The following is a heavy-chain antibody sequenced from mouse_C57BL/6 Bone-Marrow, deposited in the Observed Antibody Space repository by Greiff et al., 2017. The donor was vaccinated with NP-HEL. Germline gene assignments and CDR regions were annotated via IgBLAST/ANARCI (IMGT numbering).Heavy chain of an antibody. CDR1: GYTFTDYN. CDR2: INPNNGGT. D-gene: IGHD1-1*01. V-gene: IGHV1-22*01. Sequence: EVQLQQSGPELVKPGASVKMSCKASGYTFTDYNMHWVKQSHGKSLEWIGYINPNNGGTSYNQKFKGKATLTVNKSSSTAYMELRSLTSEDSAVYYCAREGDYYGSSFYWYFDVWGTGTTVTVSS. J-gene: IGHJ1*03. CDR3: AREGDYYGSSFYWYFDV.